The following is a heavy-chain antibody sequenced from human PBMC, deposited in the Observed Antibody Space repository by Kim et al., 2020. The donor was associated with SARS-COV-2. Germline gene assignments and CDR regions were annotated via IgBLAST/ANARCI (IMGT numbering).Heavy chain of an antibody. J-gene: IGHJ4*02. CDR2: VTGAGAHT. Sequence: GGSLRLSCAASGFTFSNYAIKWVRQAPGKGLEWVSSVTGAGAHTYYADSVKGRFTISRDNSKNPLYLQMHSLRAEDTALYYCAKARGSYYGADYFDYWGQGALITVSS. CDR3: AKARGSYYGADYFDY. V-gene: IGHV3-23*01. D-gene: IGHD1-26*01. CDR1: GFTFSNYA.